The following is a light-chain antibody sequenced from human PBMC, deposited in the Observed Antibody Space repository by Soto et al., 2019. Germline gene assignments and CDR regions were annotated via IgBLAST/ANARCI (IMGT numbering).Light chain of an antibody. V-gene: IGLV2-14*01. J-gene: IGLJ2*01. CDR1: SSDVGGNNY. CDR3: SSYTSSSTLVL. CDR2: EVS. Sequence: QSALTQPASVSGSPGQSITIFRTGTSSDVGGNNYVFWYQQHPGKAPKLRISEVSNRPSGMSNRLSGSKSGNTASLTICGLQAEDEANYYCSSYTSSSTLVLFVGGTKLTVL.